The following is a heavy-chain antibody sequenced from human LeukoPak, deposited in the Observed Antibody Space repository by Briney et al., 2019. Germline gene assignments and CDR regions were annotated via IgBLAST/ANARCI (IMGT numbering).Heavy chain of an antibody. CDR3: ARVSDYYGSGLDY. J-gene: IGHJ4*02. CDR2: IYYSGST. D-gene: IGHD3-10*01. Sequence: PSETLSLTCTVSGGSISSYYWSWIRQPPGKGLEWIGYIYYSGSTNYNPSLKSRVTISVDTSKNQFSLKLSSVTAAYTAVYYCARVSDYYGSGLDYWGQGTLVTVSS. V-gene: IGHV4-59*01. CDR1: GGSISSYY.